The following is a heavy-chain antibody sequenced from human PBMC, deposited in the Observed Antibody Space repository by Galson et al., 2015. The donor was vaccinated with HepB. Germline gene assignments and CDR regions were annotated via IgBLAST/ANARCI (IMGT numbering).Heavy chain of an antibody. CDR2: ISASGGAT. CDR1: GFTFTSYA. V-gene: IGHV3-23*01. CDR3: AKEGHRTTGGFPLTYYFDF. D-gene: IGHD1-14*01. Sequence: SPRLSCAACGFTFTSYAMSWVRQAPGKGLEWVSSISASGGATYYADSVKGRFTISRDNSNNTLSLQMNSLRAEDTAIYYCAKEGHRTTGGFPLTYYFDFWGQGTLVTASS. J-gene: IGHJ4*02.